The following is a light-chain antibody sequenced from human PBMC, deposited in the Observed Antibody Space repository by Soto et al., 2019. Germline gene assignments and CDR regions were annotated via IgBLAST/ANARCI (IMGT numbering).Light chain of an antibody. CDR1: QSVSSD. V-gene: IGKV3-20*01. Sequence: EIVMTQSPDTLSVSPGERAALSCRTSQSVSSDLAWYQQKPGQAPRLLIYAASSGATGIPDRFSGSGSETDFTLTINRLEPEDFAVYYCQYYGNSRITFGQGTRLEIK. CDR2: AAS. CDR3: QYYGNSRIT. J-gene: IGKJ5*01.